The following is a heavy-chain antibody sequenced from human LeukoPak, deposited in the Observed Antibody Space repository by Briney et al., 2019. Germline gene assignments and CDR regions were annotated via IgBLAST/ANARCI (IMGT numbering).Heavy chain of an antibody. V-gene: IGHV1-69*05. Sequence: SVKVSCKASGGTSSRYAISWERQAPGQGLEWMGGIIPIFGTANYAQKFQGRVTITTDESTSTAYMELSSLRSEDTAVYYCARDPFWSRNEGYYYYMDVWGKGTTVTVSS. CDR2: IIPIFGTA. J-gene: IGHJ6*03. D-gene: IGHD1-1*01. CDR1: GGTSSRYA. CDR3: ARDPFWSRNEGYYYYMDV.